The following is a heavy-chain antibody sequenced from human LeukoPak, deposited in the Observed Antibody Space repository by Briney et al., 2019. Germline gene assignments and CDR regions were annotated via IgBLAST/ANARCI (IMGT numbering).Heavy chain of an antibody. Sequence: PGGSLRLSCAASGLTVSSNYMSWVRQAPGKGLEWVSVIYNGGSTHYADSVKGRFTFSRDNSKNTLYLQMNSLRAEDTAVYYCARVIVTGYYDAFDIWGQGTMVTVSS. V-gene: IGHV3-53*01. CDR2: IYNGGST. CDR1: GLTVSSNY. J-gene: IGHJ3*02. CDR3: ARVIVTGYYDAFDI. D-gene: IGHD3-9*01.